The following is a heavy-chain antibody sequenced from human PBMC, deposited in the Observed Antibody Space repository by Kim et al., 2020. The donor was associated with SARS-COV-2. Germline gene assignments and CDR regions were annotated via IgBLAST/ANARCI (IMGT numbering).Heavy chain of an antibody. J-gene: IGHJ5*02. Sequence: GGSLRLSCAASGFTFSSYAMHWVRQAPGKGLEWVAVISYDGSNKYYADSVKGRFTISRDNSKNTLYLQMNSLRAEDTAVYYCARDAGIVVVTAVYNWFDP. CDR1: GFTFSSYA. V-gene: IGHV3-30*04. CDR2: ISYDGSNK. CDR3: ARDAGIVVVTAVYNWFDP. D-gene: IGHD2-21*02.